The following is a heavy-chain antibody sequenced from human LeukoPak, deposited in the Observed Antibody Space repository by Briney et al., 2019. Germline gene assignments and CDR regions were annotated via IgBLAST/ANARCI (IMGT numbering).Heavy chain of an antibody. CDR2: IKEDGSEK. J-gene: IGHJ6*02. Sequence: GGSLRLSCAASGFILSDYWMSWVRQAPGKGLEWVADIKEDGSEKYYVDSMKGRFTISRDNAKNSLYLQLNSLRADDTAVYYCARQGITETTLLGPRANYYYYYGMDVWGQGTTVTVSS. V-gene: IGHV3-7*03. CDR3: ARQGITETTLLGPRANYYYYYGMDV. CDR1: GFILSDYW. D-gene: IGHD1-7*01.